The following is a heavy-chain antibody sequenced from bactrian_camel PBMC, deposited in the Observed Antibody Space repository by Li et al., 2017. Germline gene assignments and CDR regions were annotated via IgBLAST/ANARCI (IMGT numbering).Heavy chain of an antibody. CDR1: GFDFSAYF. V-gene: IGHV3-2*01. CDR3: ATDCSDTVVAGTFSTWDPFDPYFIY. D-gene: IGHD6*01. Sequence: QVQLVESGGGLVQPGGSLRLSCAASGFDFSAYFMRWVRQAPGEGLEWVASINGNSRNTHYADSVKGRFTISISKGNAKNTLYLQMNSLKPEDTAKYYCATDCSDTVVAGTFSTWDPFDPYFIYWGQGTQVTVS. J-gene: IGHJ4*01. CDR2: INGNSRNT.